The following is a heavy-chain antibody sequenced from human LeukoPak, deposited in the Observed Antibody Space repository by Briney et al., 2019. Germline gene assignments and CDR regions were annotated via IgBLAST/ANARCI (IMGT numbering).Heavy chain of an antibody. V-gene: IGHV3-48*01. Sequence: GGSLRLSCAASGFTFSNYIINWVRQAPGKGLEWLSYISSGSSPIYYADSVKGRFTISRDNSKNTLSLHMNTLRAEDTAVYYCAKDLLQTFFFDSSGYYSDAFGMWGQGTMVTVSP. CDR1: GFTFSNYI. D-gene: IGHD3-22*01. CDR2: ISSGSSPI. J-gene: IGHJ3*02. CDR3: AKDLLQTFFFDSSGYYSDAFGM.